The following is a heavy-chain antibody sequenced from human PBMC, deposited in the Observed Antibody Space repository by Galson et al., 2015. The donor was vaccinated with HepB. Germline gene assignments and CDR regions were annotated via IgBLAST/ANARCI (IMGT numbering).Heavy chain of an antibody. CDR2: ISARSTYI. CDR1: GFTFSGFS. V-gene: IGHV3-21*06. CDR3: ARGLTGDYVFDY. Sequence: SLRLSCAASGFTFSGFSINWVRQAPGKGLERISFISARSTYIYYAQSVEGRFTISRDNATSSVYLEMNSLRVDDTAVYYCARGLTGDYVFDYWGQGTLVTVSS. J-gene: IGHJ4*02. D-gene: IGHD4-17*01.